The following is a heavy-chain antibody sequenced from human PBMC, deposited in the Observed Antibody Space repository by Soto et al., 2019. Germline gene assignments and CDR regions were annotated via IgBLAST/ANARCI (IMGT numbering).Heavy chain of an antibody. CDR1: GFTFSSYA. Sequence: GGSLRLSCAASGFTFSSYAMHWVRQAPGKGLEWVAVISYDGSNKYYADSVKGRFTISRDNSKNTLYLQMNSLGAEDTAVYYCARDGYCSGGSCYQGADAFDIWGQGTMVTVSS. CDR3: ARDGYCSGGSCYQGADAFDI. V-gene: IGHV3-30-3*01. D-gene: IGHD2-15*01. J-gene: IGHJ3*02. CDR2: ISYDGSNK.